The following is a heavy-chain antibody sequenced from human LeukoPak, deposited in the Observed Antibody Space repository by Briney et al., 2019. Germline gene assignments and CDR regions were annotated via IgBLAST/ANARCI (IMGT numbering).Heavy chain of an antibody. J-gene: IGHJ4*02. D-gene: IGHD1-1*01. Sequence: SETLSLTCAVSGGSISSGNWWSWVRHPPRKGLEWIGEIYHSGSTNYNPSLKSGVTISVDKSKNQFSLKLTSVTAADTAVYYCARIGNYYFDYWGQGTLVTVSS. CDR1: GGSISSGNW. V-gene: IGHV4-4*02. CDR3: ARIGNYYFDY. CDR2: IYHSGST.